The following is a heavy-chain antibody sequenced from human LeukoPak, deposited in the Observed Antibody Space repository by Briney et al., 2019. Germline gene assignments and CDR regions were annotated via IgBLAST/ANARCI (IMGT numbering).Heavy chain of an antibody. CDR3: ARDMRIYDSSGYYYLFDY. CDR1: GFTFSSYS. CDR2: ISSSSSYI. J-gene: IGHJ4*02. D-gene: IGHD3-22*01. Sequence: GSLRLSCAASGFTFSSYSMNWVRQAPGKGLEWVSSISSSSSYIYYADSVKGRFTISRDNAKNSLYLQMNSLRAEDTAVYYCARDMRIYDSSGYYYLFDYWGQGTLVTVSS. V-gene: IGHV3-21*01.